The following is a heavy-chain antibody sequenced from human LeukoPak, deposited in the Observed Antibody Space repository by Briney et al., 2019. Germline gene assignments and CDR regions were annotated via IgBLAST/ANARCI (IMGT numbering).Heavy chain of an antibody. J-gene: IGHJ3*02. CDR3: ARGGSYLSAFDI. D-gene: IGHD1-26*01. V-gene: IGHV3-7*03. CDR1: GFTFSSYW. CDR2: IKQDGSEK. Sequence: GGSLRLSCAASGFTFSSYWMSWVRQAPGKGLEWVADIKQDGSEKYYVDSVKGRFTISRDNSKNTLYLQMNSLRAEDTAVYYCARGGSYLSAFDIWGQGTMVTVSS.